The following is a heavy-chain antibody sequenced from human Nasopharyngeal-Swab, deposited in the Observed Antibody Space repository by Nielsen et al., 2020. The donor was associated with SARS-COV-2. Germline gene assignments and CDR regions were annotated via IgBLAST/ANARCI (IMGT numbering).Heavy chain of an antibody. CDR1: GFTFSSYS. CDR2: ISSSSSYI. V-gene: IGHV3-21*01. Sequence: GGSLRLSRAASGFTFSSYSMNWVRQAPGKGLEWVSSISSSSSYIYYADSVKGRFTISRDNAKNSLYLQMNSLRAEGTAVYYCARGSYYYDSSGYYDYWGQGTLVTVSS. J-gene: IGHJ4*02. CDR3: ARGSYYYDSSGYYDY. D-gene: IGHD3-22*01.